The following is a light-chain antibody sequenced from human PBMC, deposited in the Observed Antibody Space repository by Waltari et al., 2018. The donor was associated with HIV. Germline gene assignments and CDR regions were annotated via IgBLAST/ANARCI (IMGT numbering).Light chain of an antibody. CDR2: GKN. Sequence: SSELTQDPAASVALGQTVRITCQGDSLRNVYASWYQQKPGQAPVLVLYGKNNRPSGIPDRISGSSSGSTASLTITGTQAEDEADYYCNSRDSTTKRLIFGGGTKLTVL. V-gene: IGLV3-19*01. CDR1: SLRNVY. J-gene: IGLJ2*01. CDR3: NSRDSTTKRLI.